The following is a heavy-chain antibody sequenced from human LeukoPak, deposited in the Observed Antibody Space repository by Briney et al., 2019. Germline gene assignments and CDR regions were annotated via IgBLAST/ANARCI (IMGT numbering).Heavy chain of an antibody. CDR1: GFTVSSNY. CDR3: AREIAVAGTDY. D-gene: IGHD6-19*01. Sequence: GGSLRLSCAASGFTVSSNYMSWVRQAPGKGLEWVSVIYSGGSTYYADSVKGRFTISRDNSKNTLYLQMNGLRAEDTAVYYCAREIAVAGTDYWGQGTLVTVSS. J-gene: IGHJ4*02. CDR2: IYSGGST. V-gene: IGHV3-66*02.